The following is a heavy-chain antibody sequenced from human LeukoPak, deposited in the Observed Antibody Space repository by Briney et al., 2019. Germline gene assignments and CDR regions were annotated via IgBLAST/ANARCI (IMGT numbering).Heavy chain of an antibody. CDR2: IYYSGST. V-gene: IGHV4-39*01. CDR3: AAIYYGSGLLGY. CDR1: GGSISSSSYY. D-gene: IGHD3-10*01. Sequence: SETLSLTCSVSGGSISSSSYYWGWIRQPPGKGLEWIGSIYYSGSTYYNPSLKSRVTISVDTSKNQFSLKLSSVTAADTAVYYCAAIYYGSGLLGYWGQGTLVTVSS. J-gene: IGHJ4*02.